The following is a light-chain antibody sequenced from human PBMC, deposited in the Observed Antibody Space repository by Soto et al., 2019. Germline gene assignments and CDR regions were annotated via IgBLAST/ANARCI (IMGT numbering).Light chain of an antibody. Sequence: EVLMTQSPDTLYVSPGERVTLSCRDSQSVSDKLAWYQQKPGQGPRLLVYRASTRTLGIPARFSGSESGTEFTLTISSLQSEDFAIYYCQQYNTWPITFGQGTRLEIK. CDR2: RAS. J-gene: IGKJ5*01. V-gene: IGKV3-15*01. CDR1: QSVSDK. CDR3: QQYNTWPIT.